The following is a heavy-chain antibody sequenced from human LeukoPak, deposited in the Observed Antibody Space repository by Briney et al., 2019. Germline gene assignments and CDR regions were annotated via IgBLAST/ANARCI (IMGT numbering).Heavy chain of an antibody. CDR2: INPNSGGT. J-gene: IGHJ4*02. CDR1: GYTFTGYY. V-gene: IGHV1-2*06. CDR3: ARSSRLWFNDGRADKN. D-gene: IGHD1-26*01. Sequence: ASVKVSCKXSGYTFTGYYMRWVRQAPGQGLEWMGRINPNSGGTNYAQKFQGRVTMTRDTSISTAYMELSRLRSGDTAVYYCARSSRLWFNDGRADKNWGQGTLVTVSS.